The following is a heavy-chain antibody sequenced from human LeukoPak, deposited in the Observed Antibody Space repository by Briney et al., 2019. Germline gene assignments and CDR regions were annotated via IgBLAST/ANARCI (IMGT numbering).Heavy chain of an antibody. CDR3: AGVAISSGWYGGGFDY. CDR1: GYTFTSYA. Sequence: ASVKVSCKASGYTFTSYAMHWVRQAPGQRLEWMGWINAGNGNTKYSQKFQGRVTITRDTSASTAYMELSSLRSEDTAVYYCAGVAISSGWYGGGFDYWGQGTLVTVSS. J-gene: IGHJ4*02. D-gene: IGHD6-19*01. CDR2: INAGNGNT. V-gene: IGHV1-3*01.